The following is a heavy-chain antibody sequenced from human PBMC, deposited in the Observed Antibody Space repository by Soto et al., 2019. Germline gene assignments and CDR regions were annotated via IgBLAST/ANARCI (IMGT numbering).Heavy chain of an antibody. CDR2: IYSGGST. D-gene: IGHD1-1*01. Sequence: PGGSLRLSCAASGFTVSSNYMSCVRQAPGKGLEWVSVIYSGGSTYYADSVKGRFTISRDNYQNTLYLQMNSLRAEDTAVYYCLMTLAEGMDLWGQGTTVTVSS. V-gene: IGHV3-53*01. CDR3: LMTLAEGMDL. CDR1: GFTVSSNY. J-gene: IGHJ6*02.